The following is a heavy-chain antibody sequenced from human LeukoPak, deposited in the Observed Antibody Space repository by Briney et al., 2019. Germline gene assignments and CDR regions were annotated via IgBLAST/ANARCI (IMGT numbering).Heavy chain of an antibody. CDR2: VYYGGTT. CDR3: ARRATTVTTGYYYYYMDV. J-gene: IGHJ6*03. CDR1: GGSINSRSYY. D-gene: IGHD4-17*01. V-gene: IGHV4-39*01. Sequence: PSETLSLTCTVSGGSINSRSYYWGWIRQPPGKGLEWIGSVYYGGTTYYNPSLKSRVTISEDTSKNQFSLKLSSVTAADTAVYYCARRATTVTTGYYYYYMDVWGKGSTATVSS.